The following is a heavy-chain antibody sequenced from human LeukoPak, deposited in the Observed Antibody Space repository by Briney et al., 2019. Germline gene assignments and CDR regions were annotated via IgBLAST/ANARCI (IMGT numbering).Heavy chain of an antibody. Sequence: TSETLSLTCAVYGGSFSGYYWSWIRQPPGKGLEWIGEINHSGSTNYNPSLKSRVTISVDTSKNQFSLKLSSVTAADTAVYYCASHYSNYVRGPFDIWGQGTMVTVSS. CDR1: GGSFSGYY. D-gene: IGHD4-11*01. V-gene: IGHV4-34*01. J-gene: IGHJ3*02. CDR3: ASHYSNYVRGPFDI. CDR2: INHSGST.